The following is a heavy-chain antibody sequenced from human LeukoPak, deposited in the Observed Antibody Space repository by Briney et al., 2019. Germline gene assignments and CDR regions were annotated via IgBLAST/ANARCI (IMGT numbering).Heavy chain of an antibody. CDR1: GGSISSSSYY. J-gene: IGHJ6*03. Sequence: SETLSLTCTVSGGSISSSSYYWGWIRQPPGKGLEWIGSIYYSGSTYYNPSLKSRVTISVDTSKNQFSLKLSSVTAADTAVYYCARDLRGSIAARNMDVWGKGTTVTVSS. CDR2: IYYSGST. V-gene: IGHV4-39*07. D-gene: IGHD6-6*01. CDR3: ARDLRGSIAARNMDV.